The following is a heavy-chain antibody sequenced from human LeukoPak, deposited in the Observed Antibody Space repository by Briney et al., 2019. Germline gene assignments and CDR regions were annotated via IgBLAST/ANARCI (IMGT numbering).Heavy chain of an antibody. J-gene: IGHJ4*02. CDR3: ARGNSSGWYGGFGY. V-gene: IGHV4-59*01. CDR1: RGSITDNY. Sequence: SETLSLTCTVSRGSITDNYWSWIRQPPGKGPEWIGYVYYSGGGTNYNPSLKSRVTMSVDTSKNHFSLKLGSVTAADTAVYYCARGNSSGWYGGFGYWGQGILVTVSS. CDR2: VYYSGGGT. D-gene: IGHD6-19*01.